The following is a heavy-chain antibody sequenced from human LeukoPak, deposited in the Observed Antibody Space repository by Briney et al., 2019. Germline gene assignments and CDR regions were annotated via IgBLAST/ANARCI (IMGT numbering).Heavy chain of an antibody. J-gene: IGHJ2*01. Sequence: SETLSLTCTVSGGSISSYYWSWIRQPPGKGLEWIGYIYYSGSTNYNPSLKSRVTISADTSKNQFSLKLSSVTAADTAVYYCARVQDSRDGYNFWYFDLWGRGTLVTVSS. CDR3: ARVQDSRDGYNFWYFDL. D-gene: IGHD5-24*01. CDR1: GGSISSYY. CDR2: IYYSGST. V-gene: IGHV4-59*01.